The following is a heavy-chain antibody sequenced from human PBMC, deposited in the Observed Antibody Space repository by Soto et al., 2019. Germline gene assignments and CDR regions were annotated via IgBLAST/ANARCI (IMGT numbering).Heavy chain of an antibody. CDR2: IWYDGSNK. Sequence: GGSLRLSCAASGFTFSSYGMHWVRQAPGKGLEWVAVIWYDGSNKYYADSVKGRFTISRDNSKNTLYLQMNSLRAEDTAVYYCARDGGERGPNYYYYYMDVWGKGTTVTVSS. CDR1: GFTFSSYG. V-gene: IGHV3-33*01. D-gene: IGHD3-16*01. J-gene: IGHJ6*03. CDR3: ARDGGERGPNYYYYYMDV.